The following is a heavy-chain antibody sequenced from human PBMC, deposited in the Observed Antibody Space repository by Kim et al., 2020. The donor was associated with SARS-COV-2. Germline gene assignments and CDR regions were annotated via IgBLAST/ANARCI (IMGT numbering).Heavy chain of an antibody. D-gene: IGHD2-2*01. CDR2: IKQDVTDK. CDR3: ARWTSTSYY. V-gene: IGHV3-7*01. J-gene: IGHJ4*02. Sequence: GGSLRLSCAASGFSLGDYWMNWVRQAPGKGLEWVANIKQDVTDKHYVDSLKGRVTISRDNAKNSLYLQMNSLRAEDTAVYYCARWTSTSYYWGQGTLVTVSS. CDR1: GFSLGDYW.